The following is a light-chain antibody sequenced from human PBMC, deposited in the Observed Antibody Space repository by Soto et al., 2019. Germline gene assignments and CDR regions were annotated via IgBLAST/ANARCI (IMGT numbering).Light chain of an antibody. CDR3: QYYSDYSWT. J-gene: IGKJ1*01. Sequence: DIHLTQSPSSLSASVGDRVTITCRASQAITNNLAWYQQKPGNPPRLLIYEESTLHSGVPSRFSGSRSATHFTLTISRLRPDDFATYYCQYYSDYSWTFGQGNKVDIK. CDR1: QAITNN. V-gene: IGKV1-9*01. CDR2: EES.